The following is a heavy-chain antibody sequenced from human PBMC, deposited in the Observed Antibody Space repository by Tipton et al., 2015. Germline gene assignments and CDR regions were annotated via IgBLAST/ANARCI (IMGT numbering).Heavy chain of an antibody. CDR3: GRLSYSRGFF. Sequence: TLSLTCTVSGASISRGSVWGWIRQPPGKGLEWIVSLYYNDNIYYNPSLQSRVAMSADTSRNQFSLKVRSVAAADTAVYYCGRLSYSRGFFWGQGILVTASS. V-gene: IGHV4-39*01. J-gene: IGHJ4*02. CDR1: GASISRGSV. D-gene: IGHD5-18*01. CDR2: LYYNDNI.